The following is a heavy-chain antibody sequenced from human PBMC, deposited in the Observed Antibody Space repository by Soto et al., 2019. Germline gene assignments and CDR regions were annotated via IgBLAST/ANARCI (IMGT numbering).Heavy chain of an antibody. CDR3: ARDIGFDYVN. V-gene: IGHV3-7*01. Sequence: GGSLRLSCAVSGFNVMSYWMSWVRQAPGKGLEWVASVKEDGSELYYLHSVRGRFSMTRDSAGDASHLTMNYLSAEDTGVYFCARDIGFDYVNWGQGIPVTVSS. D-gene: IGHD3-16*01. CDR1: GFNVMSYW. CDR2: VKEDGSEL. J-gene: IGHJ4*02.